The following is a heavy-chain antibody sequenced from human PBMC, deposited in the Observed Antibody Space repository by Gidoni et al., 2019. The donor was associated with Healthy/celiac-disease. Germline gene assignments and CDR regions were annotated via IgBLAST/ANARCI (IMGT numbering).Heavy chain of an antibody. CDR2: IRSKAYGGTT. CDR3: TRDGSGYVLSYFDY. D-gene: IGHD5-12*01. J-gene: IGHJ4*02. CDR1: GFTSGDYA. Sequence: EVQLVESGGGLVQPGQTMRLTCKASGFTSGDYAMSWVRQGQGKGLEWVGFIRSKAYGGTTEYAAAVKGRFTISRDDSKSIAYLQMNSLKTEDTAVYYCTRDGSGYVLSYFDYWGQGTLVTVSS. V-gene: IGHV3-49*04.